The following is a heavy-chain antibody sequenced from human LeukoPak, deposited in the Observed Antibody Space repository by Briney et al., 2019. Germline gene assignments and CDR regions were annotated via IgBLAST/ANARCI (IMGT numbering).Heavy chain of an antibody. CDR3: ARGDYVWGSYRPFDY. D-gene: IGHD3-16*02. Sequence: PGGSLRLSCAASGFTFDDYGMSWVRQAPGKGLEWVSGINWNGGSTGYADSVKGRFTIPRDNAKNTLYLQMNSLRAEDTAVYYCARGDYVWGSYRPFDYWGQGTLVTVSS. J-gene: IGHJ4*02. V-gene: IGHV3-20*04. CDR2: INWNGGST. CDR1: GFTFDDYG.